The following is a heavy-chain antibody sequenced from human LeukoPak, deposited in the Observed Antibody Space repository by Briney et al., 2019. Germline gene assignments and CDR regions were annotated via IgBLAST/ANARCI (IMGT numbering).Heavy chain of an antibody. J-gene: IGHJ4*02. V-gene: IGHV3-23*01. CDR2: ISGSGGST. CDR3: AVLKPRYGSGLFDY. Sequence: PGGSLRLSCAASGFTFSSYAMSWVRQAPGKWLEWVSAISGSGGSTYYADSVKGRFTISRDNSKNTLYLQMNSLRAEDTAVYYCAVLKPRYGSGLFDYWGQGTLVTVSS. CDR1: GFTFSSYA. D-gene: IGHD3-10*01.